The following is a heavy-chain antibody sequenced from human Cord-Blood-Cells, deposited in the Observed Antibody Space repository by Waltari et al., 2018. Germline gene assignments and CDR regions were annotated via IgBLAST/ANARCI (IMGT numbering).Heavy chain of an antibody. Sequence: QVQLQESGPGLVKPSQTLSLTCTVSGGSISSGSYYWSWIRQPAGKGLEWIGYIYTSGSTNYTPSLKRRVTISVDTSKNQFSLKLSSVTAADTAVYYCARRYSSSWYAFDIWGQGTMVTVSS. CDR2: IYTSGST. J-gene: IGHJ3*02. V-gene: IGHV4-61*09. CDR3: ARRYSSSWYAFDI. D-gene: IGHD6-13*01. CDR1: GGSISSGSYY.